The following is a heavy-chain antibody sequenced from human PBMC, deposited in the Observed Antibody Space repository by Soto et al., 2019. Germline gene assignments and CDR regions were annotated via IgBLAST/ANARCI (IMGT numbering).Heavy chain of an antibody. J-gene: IGHJ4*02. D-gene: IGHD2-15*01. V-gene: IGHV1-69*13. Sequence: SVKVSCKASGGTFSSYAIRWVRQAPGQGLEWMGGIIPIFGTANYAQKFQGRVTITADESTSTAYMELSSLRSEDTAVYYCARGVGYCSGGSCYFDYWGQGTLVTVYS. CDR2: IIPIFGTA. CDR1: GGTFSSYA. CDR3: ARGVGYCSGGSCYFDY.